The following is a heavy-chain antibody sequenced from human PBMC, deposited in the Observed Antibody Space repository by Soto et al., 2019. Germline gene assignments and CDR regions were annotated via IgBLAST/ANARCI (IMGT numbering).Heavy chain of an antibody. Sequence: QVQLQQWGAGLLKPSETLSLTCAVYGGSFSGYYWSWIRQPPGKGLEWIGEINHSGSTNYNPSLKRRVTISVDTSKNQFSLKLSPVTAADTAVYYCARGKRSRYSSSWYYYWGQGTLVTVSS. CDR1: GGSFSGYY. CDR3: ARGKRSRYSSSWYYY. V-gene: IGHV4-34*01. J-gene: IGHJ4*02. D-gene: IGHD6-13*01. CDR2: INHSGST.